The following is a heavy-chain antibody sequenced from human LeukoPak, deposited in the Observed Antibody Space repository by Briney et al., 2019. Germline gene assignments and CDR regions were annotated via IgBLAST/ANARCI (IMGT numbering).Heavy chain of an antibody. CDR1: GGSIISSSFN. Sequence: SETLSLTCTVSGGSIISSSFNWGWIRQSPGEGLEWIATIYHSGTTYYNPSLKSRVTISVYTSNNQFSLKLSSVTAADTAVYYCARPGYCSGGSCPGGFDYWGQGTLVTVSS. J-gene: IGHJ4*02. CDR2: IYHSGTT. CDR3: ARPGYCSGGSCPGGFDY. D-gene: IGHD2-15*01. V-gene: IGHV4-39*01.